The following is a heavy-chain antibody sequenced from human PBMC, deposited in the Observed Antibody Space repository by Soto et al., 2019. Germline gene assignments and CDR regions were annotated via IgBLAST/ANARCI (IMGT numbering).Heavy chain of an antibody. V-gene: IGHV1-2*02. CDR1: GYTFTGYY. D-gene: IGHD1-26*01. J-gene: IGHJ4*02. CDR3: GRGRSGELVIFY. CDR2: ISPQTGGT. Sequence: ASVKVSCKGSGYTFTGYYIHWVRQTPGHGPEWMGEISPQTGGTKYAQKYQGRVTMTRDTSITTVYMELSSLSPDDTAVYYCGRGRSGELVIFYWGQGTLVNVSS.